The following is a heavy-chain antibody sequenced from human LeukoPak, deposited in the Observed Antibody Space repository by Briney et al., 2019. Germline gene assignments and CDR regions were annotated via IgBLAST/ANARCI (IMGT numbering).Heavy chain of an antibody. CDR2: ISGSGGST. CDR3: AKSRKQWLAVFDY. Sequence: GGSLGLSCAASGFTFSSYAMSWVRQAPGKGLEWVSAISGSGGSTYYADSVKGRFTISRDNSKNTLYLQMNSLRAEDTAVYYCAKSRKQWLAVFDYWGQGTLVTVSS. CDR1: GFTFSSYA. J-gene: IGHJ4*02. D-gene: IGHD6-19*01. V-gene: IGHV3-23*01.